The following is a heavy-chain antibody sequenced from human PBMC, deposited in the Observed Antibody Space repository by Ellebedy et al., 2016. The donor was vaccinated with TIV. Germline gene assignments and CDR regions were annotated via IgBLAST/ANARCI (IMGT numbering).Heavy chain of an antibody. V-gene: IGHV4-31*03. Sequence: SETLSLXCTVSGGSISSGGYYWSWIRQHPGKGLEWIGYIYYSGSTYYNPSLKSRVTISVDTSKNQFSLKLSSVTAADTAVYYCARDRDVSGDYGDSWFDPWGQGTLVTVSS. CDR3: ARDRDVSGDYGDSWFDP. CDR1: GGSISSGGYY. D-gene: IGHD4-17*01. CDR2: IYYSGST. J-gene: IGHJ5*02.